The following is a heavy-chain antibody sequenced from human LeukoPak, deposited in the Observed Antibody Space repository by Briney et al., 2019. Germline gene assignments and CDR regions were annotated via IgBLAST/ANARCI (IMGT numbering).Heavy chain of an antibody. CDR1: GGSISSSSYY. CDR2: IFYSGST. J-gene: IGHJ4*02. Sequence: SETLSLTCTVSGGSISSSSYYWSWIRQPPGKGLEWIGYIFYSGSTKYNPSLKSRVTISVDTSKNQFSLELNSVTAADTAVYYCARQAPAAAGSFDSWGQGTLVTVSS. V-gene: IGHV4-61*05. CDR3: ARQAPAAAGSFDS. D-gene: IGHD6-13*01.